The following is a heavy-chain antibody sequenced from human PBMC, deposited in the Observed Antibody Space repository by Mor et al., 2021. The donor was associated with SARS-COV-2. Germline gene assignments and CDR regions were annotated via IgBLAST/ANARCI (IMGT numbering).Heavy chain of an antibody. Sequence: GRTYYSPSLKSRVTISVDTSKNQFSLKLTSVTAADTAVYYCARDNCGGDCYPPNYYYYGMDVWGQGTT. D-gene: IGHD2-21*02. J-gene: IGHJ6*02. V-gene: IGHV4-31*02. CDR3: ARDNCGGDCYPPNYYYYGMDV. CDR2: GRT.